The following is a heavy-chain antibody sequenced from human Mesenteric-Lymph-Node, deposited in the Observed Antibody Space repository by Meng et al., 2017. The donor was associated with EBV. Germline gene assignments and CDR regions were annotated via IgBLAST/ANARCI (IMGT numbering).Heavy chain of an antibody. J-gene: IGHJ4*02. CDR1: SGSISSSNW. D-gene: IGHD3-22*01. CDR3: ARADSSGPWHFDY. CDR2: IYHNGNT. Sequence: GHRRGSGPGLVKPSGTPSLTCAVFSGSISSSNWWSWVRQPPGKGLEWIGEIYHNGNTNYNPSLKSRVTISVDKSKNQLSLKLNSVTAADTAVYYCARADSSGPWHFDYWGQGTLVTVSS. V-gene: IGHV4-4*02.